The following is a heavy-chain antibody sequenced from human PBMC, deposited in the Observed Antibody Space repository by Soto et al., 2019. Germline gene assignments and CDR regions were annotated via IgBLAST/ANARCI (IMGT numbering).Heavy chain of an antibody. CDR2: ISGSGGST. Sequence: EVQLLESGGGLVQPGGSLRLSCAASGFTFSSYAMSWVRQAPGKGLEWVSAISGSGGSTYYADSVKGRFTISRDNSKNKLYLQMNSLRAEDTAVYYCAKAAGEGDYGDLLDYYYGMDVWGQGTTVTVSS. J-gene: IGHJ6*02. CDR3: AKAAGEGDYGDLLDYYYGMDV. D-gene: IGHD4-17*01. V-gene: IGHV3-23*01. CDR1: GFTFSSYA.